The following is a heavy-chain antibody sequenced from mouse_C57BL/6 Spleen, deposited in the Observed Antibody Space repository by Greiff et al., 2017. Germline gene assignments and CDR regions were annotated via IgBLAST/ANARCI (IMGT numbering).Heavy chain of an antibody. D-gene: IGHD2-1*01. CDR3: TTTMVTAQYYYAMDY. Sequence: VQLQQSGAELVRPGASVKLSCTASGFNIKDYYMHWVKQRPEQSLEWIGRIDPEDGDTEYAPKFQGKATMTADTSSNTAYLQLSSLTSEDTAVYYCTTTMVTAQYYYAMDYWGQGTSVTVSS. J-gene: IGHJ4*01. CDR2: IDPEDGDT. CDR1: GFNIKDYY. V-gene: IGHV14-1*01.